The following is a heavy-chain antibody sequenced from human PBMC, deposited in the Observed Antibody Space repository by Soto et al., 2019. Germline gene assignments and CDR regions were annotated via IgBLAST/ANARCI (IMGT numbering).Heavy chain of an antibody. CDR3: ARGGTMVRGVITYYYYGMDV. D-gene: IGHD3-10*01. J-gene: IGHJ6*02. CDR2: IYYSGST. CDR1: GGSISSGGYY. V-gene: IGHV4-31*03. Sequence: SETLSLTCTVSGGSISSGGYYWSWIRQHPGKGLEWIGYIYYSGSTYYNPSLKSRVTISVDTSKNQFSLKLSSVTAADTAVYYCARGGTMVRGVITYYYYGMDVWGQGTTVTVSS.